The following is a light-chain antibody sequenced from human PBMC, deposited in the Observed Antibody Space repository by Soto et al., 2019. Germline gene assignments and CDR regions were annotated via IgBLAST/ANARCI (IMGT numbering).Light chain of an antibody. J-gene: IGKJ4*01. CDR1: QSISSY. Sequence: DIQMTQSPSSLSASVGDRVTITCRASQSISSYLNWYQQKPGKAPKLLIYAASSLQSGVPSRFSGSGSGTHFTLTISSLQPEDFATYYCQQSYSTPTFGGGTKVEIK. CDR2: AAS. CDR3: QQSYSTPT. V-gene: IGKV1-39*01.